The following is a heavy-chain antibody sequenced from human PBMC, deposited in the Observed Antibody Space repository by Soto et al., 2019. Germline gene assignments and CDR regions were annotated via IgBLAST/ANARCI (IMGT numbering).Heavy chain of an antibody. CDR3: ARGMTTVTTLDY. Sequence: QLQLQESGSGLVKPSQTLSLTCAVSGGSISSGGYSWSWIRQPPGKGLEWIGYIYHSGRTYYNPSLKRRVTISVDRSKNPSSPKLSSVTAADTAVYYCARGMTTVTTLDYWGQGTLVTVSS. D-gene: IGHD4-4*01. CDR1: GGSISSGGYS. CDR2: IYHSGRT. J-gene: IGHJ4*02. V-gene: IGHV4-30-2*01.